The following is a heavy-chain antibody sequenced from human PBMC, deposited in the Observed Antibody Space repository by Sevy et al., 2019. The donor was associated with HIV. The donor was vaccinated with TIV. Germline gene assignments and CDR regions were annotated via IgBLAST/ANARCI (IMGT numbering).Heavy chain of an antibody. D-gene: IGHD6-13*01. CDR1: GGPISSYY. CDR3: ARVGYSSSWSSHFDY. J-gene: IGHJ4*02. Sequence: SETLSLTCTVSGGPISSYYWSWIRQPAGKGLEWIGRIYTSGSTNYNPSLKSRVTMSVDTSKNQFSLKLSSVTAADTAVYYCARVGYSSSWSSHFDYWGQGTLVTVSS. CDR2: IYTSGST. V-gene: IGHV4-4*07.